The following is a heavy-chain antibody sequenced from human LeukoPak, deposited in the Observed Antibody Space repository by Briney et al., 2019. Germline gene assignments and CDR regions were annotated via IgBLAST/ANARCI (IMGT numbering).Heavy chain of an antibody. CDR2: ISPSGSIS. V-gene: IGHV3-23*01. D-gene: IGHD3-9*01. J-gene: IGHJ5*02. Sequence: GGSLRLSCAASGFTFDDYTMHWVRQAPGKGLEWVSGISPSGSISYYADSVKGRFTISRDNSKNTVSLQMNSLRAEDTALYYCARDLDWGAFDAWGQGTLVTASS. CDR3: ARDLDWGAFDA. CDR1: GFTFDDYT.